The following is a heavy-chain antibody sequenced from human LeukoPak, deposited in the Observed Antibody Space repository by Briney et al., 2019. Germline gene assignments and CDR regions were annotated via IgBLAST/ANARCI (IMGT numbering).Heavy chain of an antibody. D-gene: IGHD3-16*01. CDR3: ARRGLGIGYDY. CDR1: GYTFTTYY. V-gene: IGHV1-46*01. J-gene: IGHJ4*02. Sequence: ASVKVSCKASGYTFTTYYMHWVRQAPGQGLEWMGIINPSGGSTSYAQKFQGRVTMTRDTSTSTVYMELSSLRSDDTAVYYCARRGLGIGYDYWGQGTLVTVSS. CDR2: INPSGGST.